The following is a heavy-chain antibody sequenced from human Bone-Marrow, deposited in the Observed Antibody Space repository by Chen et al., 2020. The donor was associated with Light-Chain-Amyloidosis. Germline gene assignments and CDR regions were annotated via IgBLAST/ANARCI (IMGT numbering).Heavy chain of an antibody. V-gene: IGHV5-51*01. CDR3: ARRRDGYNFDY. Sequence: EVQLEQSGPEVKKPGESLKISCKGSGYTFSNYWIGWVRQMPGKGLEWMGVIYPDDSDARYSPSFEGQVTISADKSITTAYLQWRSLKASDTAMYYCARRRDGYNFDYWGQGTLVTASS. J-gene: IGHJ4*02. CDR2: IYPDDSDA. D-gene: IGHD5-12*01. CDR1: GYTFSNYW.